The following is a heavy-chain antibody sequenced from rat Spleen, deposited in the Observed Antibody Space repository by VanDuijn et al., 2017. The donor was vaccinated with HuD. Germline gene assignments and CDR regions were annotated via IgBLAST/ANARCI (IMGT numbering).Heavy chain of an antibody. CDR2: ISTGGGST. D-gene: IGHD3-1*01. CDR1: GFTFSKYD. CDR3: ARHRTPY. V-gene: IGHV5-25*01. Sequence: EVQLVESGGGFVLPGRSLKLSCVASGFTFSKYDMAWVRQARTKGLEWVAYISTGGGSTYYRDSVKGRFTISRDNAKSTLYLQMDSLRSEDTATYYCARHRTPYWGQGTLVTVSS. J-gene: IGHJ3*01.